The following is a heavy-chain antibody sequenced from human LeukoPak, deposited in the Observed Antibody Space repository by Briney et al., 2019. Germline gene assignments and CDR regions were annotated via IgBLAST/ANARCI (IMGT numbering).Heavy chain of an antibody. Sequence: PGGSLRLSCATSGFTFRSFVMHWVRQAPGKGLEWVAAISYEDGTNKYYADSVKGRFTISRDNSKYTVCLEMNSLRVEDTAMYFCAKDIQLSTWGLGTMVTVSS. CDR1: GFTFRSFV. CDR2: ISYEDGTNK. D-gene: IGHD5-24*01. V-gene: IGHV3-30*04. J-gene: IGHJ3*01. CDR3: AKDIQLST.